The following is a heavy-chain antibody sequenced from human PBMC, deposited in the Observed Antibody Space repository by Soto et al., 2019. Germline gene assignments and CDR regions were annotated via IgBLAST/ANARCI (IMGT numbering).Heavy chain of an antibody. CDR2: ISYDGVNK. J-gene: IGHJ3*02. CDR3: AKYRRSVFYFDACAI. CDR1: GFAFSAFG. V-gene: IGHV3-30*18. D-gene: IGHD3-22*01. Sequence: HLVESGGGVVQPGGSLRLSCAASGFAFSAFGMQWVRQTPAKGLEWVAVISYDGVNKNYPDSVKGRFTVSRDNSKNTLYLQMRTLTVDDTAVYYCAKYRRSVFYFDACAIGGQGTLVAVSS.